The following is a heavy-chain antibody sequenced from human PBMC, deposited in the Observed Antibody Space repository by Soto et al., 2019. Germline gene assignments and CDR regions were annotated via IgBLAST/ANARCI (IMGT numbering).Heavy chain of an antibody. J-gene: IGHJ4*02. D-gene: IGHD1-26*01. CDR1: GGSFSDYI. CDR3: ARGLISGSHYSGGWYYFDS. V-gene: IGHV4-34*01. Sequence: SETLSLTCDVYGGSFSDYIWSWIRQTPGKGLQWIGQINHSGSANYNPSLKSRVTISVHTSSSQFSLELSSVTAADTAVYYCARGLISGSHYSGGWYYFDSWGQGTQVT. CDR2: INHSGSA.